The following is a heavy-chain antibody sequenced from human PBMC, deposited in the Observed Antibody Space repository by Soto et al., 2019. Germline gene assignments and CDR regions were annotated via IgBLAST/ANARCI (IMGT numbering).Heavy chain of an antibody. CDR2: IYPGDSDV. Sequence: GESLKISFKAAGYNFMTYWIGWGRQKPVQGVGRMGLIYPGDSDVRYSTPFEGQVIISADNSISTAYLQWSSLQASATAMFYCARLLGSSGYDSFDVWGQGTMVTVSS. J-gene: IGHJ3*01. CDR1: GYNFMTYW. V-gene: IGHV5-51*03. CDR3: ARLLGSSGYDSFDV. D-gene: IGHD3-22*01.